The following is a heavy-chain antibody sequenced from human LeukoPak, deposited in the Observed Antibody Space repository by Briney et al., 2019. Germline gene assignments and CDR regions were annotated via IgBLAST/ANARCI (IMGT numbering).Heavy chain of an antibody. CDR2: MYYDGST. Sequence: PSETLSLTCTVSGGSIYSTTLYWGWIRQPPGKGLEWIGSMYYDGSTYHNPSLKSRVTISVDTSNNQFSLKLTSVTAADTAVYFCARRSDSGSDDGEDYFDYWGQGTLVTVSS. J-gene: IGHJ4*02. CDR1: GGSIYSTTLY. CDR3: ARRSDSGSDDGEDYFDY. D-gene: IGHD1-26*01. V-gene: IGHV4-39*01.